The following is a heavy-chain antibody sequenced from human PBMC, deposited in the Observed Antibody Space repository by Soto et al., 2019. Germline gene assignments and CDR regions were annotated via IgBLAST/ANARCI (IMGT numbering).Heavy chain of an antibody. CDR3: ARLLAGYCSGGSCLPYNWFDP. CDR1: GYSFTSYW. J-gene: IGHJ5*02. D-gene: IGHD2-15*01. CDR2: IYPGDSDT. Sequence: GESLKISCKGSGYSFTSYWIGWVRQMPGKGLEWMGIIYPGDSDTRYSPSFQGQVTISADKSISTAYLQWSSLKASDTAMYDCARLLAGYCSGGSCLPYNWFDPWGQGTLVTVSS. V-gene: IGHV5-51*01.